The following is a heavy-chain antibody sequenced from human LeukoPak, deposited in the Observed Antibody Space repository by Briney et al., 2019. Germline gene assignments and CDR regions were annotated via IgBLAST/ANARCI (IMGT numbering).Heavy chain of an antibody. CDR1: GGSFSGYY. CDR2: IYYSGST. D-gene: IGHD3-22*01. CDR3: ARQEYYYDSSGYYDWYFDL. J-gene: IGHJ2*01. Sequence: SETLSLTCAVYGGSFSGYYWSWIRQPPGKGLEWIGSIYYSGSTYYNPSLKSRVTISVDTSKNQFSLKLSSVTAADTAVYYCARQEYYYDSSGYYDWYFDLWGRGTLVTVSS. V-gene: IGHV4-34*01.